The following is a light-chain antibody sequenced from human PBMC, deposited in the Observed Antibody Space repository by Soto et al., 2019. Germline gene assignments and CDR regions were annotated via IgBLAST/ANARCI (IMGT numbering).Light chain of an antibody. CDR3: TSYTITSTLV. Sequence: QSALTQPASVSGSPGQSITISCTGTSNDVGANNYVSWYQRHPGKAPKILIYEAANRPSGVSHRFSGSKSGNTASLTISGLQAEDEADYFCTSYTITSTLVFGGGTKVTVL. CDR2: EAA. CDR1: SNDVGANNY. J-gene: IGLJ2*01. V-gene: IGLV2-14*01.